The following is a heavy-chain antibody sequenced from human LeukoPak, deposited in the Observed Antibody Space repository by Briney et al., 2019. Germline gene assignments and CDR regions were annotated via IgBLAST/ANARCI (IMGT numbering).Heavy chain of an antibody. Sequence: ASVKVSCKASGGTFSSYAISWVRQAPGQGLEWMGRIIPIFGTANYAQKFQGRVTITTDESTSTAYMELSSLRSEDTAVYYCARCLYYCDSSGYYYYYYMDVWGKGTTVTVSS. J-gene: IGHJ6*03. CDR2: IIPIFGTA. V-gene: IGHV1-69*05. D-gene: IGHD3-22*01. CDR3: ARCLYYCDSSGYYYYYYMDV. CDR1: GGTFSSYA.